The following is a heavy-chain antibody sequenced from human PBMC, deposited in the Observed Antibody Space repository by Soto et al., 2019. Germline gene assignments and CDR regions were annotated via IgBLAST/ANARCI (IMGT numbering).Heavy chain of an antibody. V-gene: IGHV3-48*01. CDR3: ARVGTGYYYYYMDV. J-gene: IGHJ6*03. Sequence: GGSLRLSCAASGFTFSSYSMNWVRQAPGKGLEWVSYISSSSSTIYYADSVKGRFTISRDNAKNSLYLQMNSLRAEDTAVYYCARVGTGYYYYYMDVWGKRPTVTVS. D-gene: IGHD2-8*02. CDR1: GFTFSSYS. CDR2: ISSSSSTI.